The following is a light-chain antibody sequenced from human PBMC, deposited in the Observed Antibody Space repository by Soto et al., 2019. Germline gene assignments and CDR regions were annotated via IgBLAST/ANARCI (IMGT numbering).Light chain of an antibody. CDR2: WSS. CDR3: QQRSNWPLT. J-gene: IGKJ4*01. V-gene: IGKV4-1*01. Sequence: DIVMTQSPDSLAVSLGERATIDCRSSQSLLYSSNNKNYLAWYQQKPGQPPTLLIYWSSTRESGVPDRFSGSGSGTDFTLTISSLEPADFAVYYCQQRSNWPLTFGGGTKVDIK. CDR1: QSLLYSSNNKNY.